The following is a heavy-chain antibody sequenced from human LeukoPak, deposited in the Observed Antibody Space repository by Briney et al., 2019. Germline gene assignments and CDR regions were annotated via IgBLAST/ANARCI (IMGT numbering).Heavy chain of an antibody. CDR2: IKQDGSEK. V-gene: IGHV3-7*01. J-gene: IGHJ4*02. Sequence: GGSLRLSCGASGFKFTNYAMHWVRQAPGKGLEWVANIKQDGSEKYYVDSVKGRFTISRDNAKNSLYLQMNSLRAEDTAVYYCARDGPFDYWGQGTLVTVSS. CDR1: GFKFTNYA. CDR3: ARDGPFDY.